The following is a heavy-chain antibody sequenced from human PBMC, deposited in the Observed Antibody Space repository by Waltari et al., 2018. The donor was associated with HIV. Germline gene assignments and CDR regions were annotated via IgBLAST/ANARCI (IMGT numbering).Heavy chain of an antibody. V-gene: IGHV3-30*03. Sequence: QVQLVESGGGVVQPGRSLRLSCAAFRFIFSSSGMHWGRQAPGKGLEWVAVISYDGSNKYYADSVRGRFTISRDNSKNTLYLQMNRLRAEDTAVYYCARYFRGLEVVNYHDVFDMWGPGTMVTVSS. CDR3: ARYFRGLEVVNYHDVFDM. CDR1: RFIFSSSG. CDR2: ISYDGSNK. D-gene: IGHD2-2*01. J-gene: IGHJ3*02.